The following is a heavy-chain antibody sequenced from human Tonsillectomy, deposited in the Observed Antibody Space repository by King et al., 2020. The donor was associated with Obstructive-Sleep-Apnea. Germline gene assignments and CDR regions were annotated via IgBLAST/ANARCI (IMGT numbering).Heavy chain of an antibody. Sequence: VQLVESGGGVVQPGRSLRLSCAASAFTFAFSSHGMHWVRQAPGKGLEWVAVISYEGNKKYYADSVKGRFTISRDNSKNTLYLQVNSLRTEDTAVYYCAKDRGAGYDSSGFYYFYGMDVWGQGTTVTVSS. CDR1: AFTFAFSSHG. CDR2: ISYEGNKK. J-gene: IGHJ6*02. D-gene: IGHD3-22*01. CDR3: AKDRGAGYDSSGFYYFYGMDV. V-gene: IGHV3-30*18.